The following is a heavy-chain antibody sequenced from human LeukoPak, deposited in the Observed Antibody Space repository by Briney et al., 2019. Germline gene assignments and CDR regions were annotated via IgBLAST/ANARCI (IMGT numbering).Heavy chain of an antibody. CDR2: IYTSGST. CDR3: ARSYGYYYYYYMDV. V-gene: IGHV4-61*02. J-gene: IGHJ6*03. CDR1: GGSISSGSYY. D-gene: IGHD2-21*01. Sequence: PSETLSLTCTVSGGSISSGSYYWSWIRQPAGKGLEWIGRIYTSGSTNYNPSLKSRVTISVDTSKNQFSLKLSSVTAADTAVYYCARSYGYYYYYYMDVWGKGTTVTVSS.